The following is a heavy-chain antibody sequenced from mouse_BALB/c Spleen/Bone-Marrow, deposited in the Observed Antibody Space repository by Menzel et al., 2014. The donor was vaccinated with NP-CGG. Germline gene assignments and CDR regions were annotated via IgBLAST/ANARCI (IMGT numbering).Heavy chain of an antibody. CDR3: ARGGIGRSLDY. J-gene: IGHJ4*01. Sequence: LVESGPELVKPGTLVKISCKASGYSFTDYDISWVKQRPGQGLEWIGWIYPGDGSTKYNEKFKGKATLTADRSSSTAYMQLSSLTSESSAVYFCARGGIGRSLDYWGQGTSVTVSS. V-gene: IGHV1S33*01. CDR1: GYSFTDYD. D-gene: IGHD3-3*01. CDR2: IYPGDGST.